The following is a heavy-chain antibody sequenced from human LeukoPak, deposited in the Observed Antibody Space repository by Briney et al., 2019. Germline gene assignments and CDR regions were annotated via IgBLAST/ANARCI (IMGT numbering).Heavy chain of an antibody. CDR2: IYTSGST. J-gene: IGHJ4*02. Sequence: SQTLSLTCTVSGGSISSGSYYWSWIRQPAGKGLEWIGRIYTSGSTNYNPSLKSRVTISVDTSKNQFSLKLSSVTAADTAVYYCARSDYYGSGSYGPSIFDYWGQGTLVTVSS. CDR1: GGSISSGSYY. D-gene: IGHD3-10*01. CDR3: ARSDYYGSGSYGPSIFDY. V-gene: IGHV4-61*02.